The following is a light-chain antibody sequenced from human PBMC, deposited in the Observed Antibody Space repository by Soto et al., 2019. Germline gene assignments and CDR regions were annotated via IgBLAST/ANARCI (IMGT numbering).Light chain of an antibody. CDR1: QDISDY. CDR2: AAS. V-gene: IGKV1-9*01. Sequence: DIHLTQSPSFLSASLGDGVTITCRASQDISDYLAWYQQRPGKAPKLLIYAASTLQSGVPSRFSGSGSGTEFTLTISSLQPEDFATYYCQQLNGSPWTFGQGTKVDIK. J-gene: IGKJ1*01. CDR3: QQLNGSPWT.